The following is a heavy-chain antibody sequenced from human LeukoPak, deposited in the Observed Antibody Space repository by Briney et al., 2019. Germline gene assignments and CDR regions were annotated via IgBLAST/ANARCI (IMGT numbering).Heavy chain of an antibody. CDR3: VRDGGTDWYDP. J-gene: IGHJ5*02. CDR1: GFTISDYW. Sequence: PRGSLRLSCAASGFTISDYWMTWVRQAPGKGLEWVANIKQDASERTYVDSVKGRFTISRDNAKNSIFLQMNSLRVENMATYYCVRDGGTDWYDPWGQGTLVSVSS. V-gene: IGHV3-7*01. D-gene: IGHD3-16*01. CDR2: IKQDASER.